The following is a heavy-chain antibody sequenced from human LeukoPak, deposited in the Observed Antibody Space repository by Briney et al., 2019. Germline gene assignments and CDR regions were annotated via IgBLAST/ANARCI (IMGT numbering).Heavy chain of an antibody. J-gene: IGHJ4*02. D-gene: IGHD3-3*01. Sequence: PGGSLRLSCAASGFTFSGSAMHWVRQASGKGPEWVGRIRSKANSYATAYAASVKGRFTISRDDSKNTAYLQMNSLKTEDTAVYCCISSYYDFWSGYPHHDYWGQGTLVTVSS. CDR2: IRSKANSYAT. CDR3: ISSYYDFWSGYPHHDY. CDR1: GFTFSGSA. V-gene: IGHV3-73*01.